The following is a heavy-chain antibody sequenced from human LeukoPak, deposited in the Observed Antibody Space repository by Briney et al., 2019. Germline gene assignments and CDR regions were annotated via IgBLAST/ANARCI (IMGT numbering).Heavy chain of an antibody. CDR1: GYTFTRYG. V-gene: IGHV1-18*01. J-gene: IGHJ4*02. D-gene: IGHD6-19*01. Sequence: ASVKVSCKASGYTFTRYGINWVRQAPGQGFEWMGWISAYNGHTNYARKLQGRVTMTTETSTSTAYMELRSLRSDDTAVYYCALYGSGWNFDYWGQGSLVTVPS. CDR3: ALYGSGWNFDY. CDR2: ISAYNGHT.